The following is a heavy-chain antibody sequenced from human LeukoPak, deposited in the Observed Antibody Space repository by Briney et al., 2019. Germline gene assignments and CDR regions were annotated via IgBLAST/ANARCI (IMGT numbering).Heavy chain of an antibody. CDR2: INPNSGGT. V-gene: IGHV1-2*02. J-gene: IGHJ6*03. D-gene: IGHD1-26*01. CDR1: GYTFTGYY. CDR3: AREVRREHNYYYYYMDV. Sequence: ASVKVSCKASGYTFTGYYMHWVRQAPGQGLEWMGWINPNSGGTNYAQKFQGRVTMTRDTSISTAYMELSRLRSDDTAVYYCAREVRREHNYYYYYMDVWGKGTTVTVSS.